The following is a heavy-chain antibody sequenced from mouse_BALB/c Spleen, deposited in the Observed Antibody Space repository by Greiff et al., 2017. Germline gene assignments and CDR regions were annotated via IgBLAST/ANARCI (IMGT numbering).Heavy chain of an antibody. CDR1: GFNIKDTY. J-gene: IGHJ4*01. D-gene: IGHD1-1*01. Sequence: VHVKQSGAELVKPGASVKLSCTASGFNIKDTYMHWVKQRPEQGLEWIGRIDPANGNTKYDPKFQGKATITADTSSNTAYLQLSSLTSEDTAVYYCARGHYYGSSYVNYYAMDYWGQGTSVTVSA. CDR3: ARGHYYGSSYVNYYAMDY. V-gene: IGHV14-3*02. CDR2: IDPANGNT.